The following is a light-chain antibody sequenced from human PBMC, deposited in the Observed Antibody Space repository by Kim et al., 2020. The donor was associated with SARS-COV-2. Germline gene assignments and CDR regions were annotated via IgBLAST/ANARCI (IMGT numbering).Light chain of an antibody. CDR3: QAWDSSSF. Sequence: SYELTQPPSVSVSPGQTATITCSGHKLGDKYACWYQQKPGQSPVLVIYQDTKRPSGIPERFSGSNSGNTATLTISGTQAMDEADYYCQAWDSSSFFGGGTQLTVL. J-gene: IGLJ2*01. CDR2: QDT. CDR1: KLGDKY. V-gene: IGLV3-1*01.